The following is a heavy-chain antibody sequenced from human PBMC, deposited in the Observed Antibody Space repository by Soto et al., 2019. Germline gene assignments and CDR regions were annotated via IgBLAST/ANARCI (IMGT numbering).Heavy chain of an antibody. V-gene: IGHV3-23*01. CDR3: AKAGAMIVVVIPMVY. D-gene: IGHD3-22*01. Sequence: PGGSLRLSCAASGFTFSSYAMSWVRQAPGKGLEWVSAISGSGGSTYYADSVKGRFAISRDNSKNTLYLQMNSLRAEDTAVDYCAKAGAMIVVVIPMVYWGQGTLVTVSS. J-gene: IGHJ4*02. CDR2: ISGSGGST. CDR1: GFTFSSYA.